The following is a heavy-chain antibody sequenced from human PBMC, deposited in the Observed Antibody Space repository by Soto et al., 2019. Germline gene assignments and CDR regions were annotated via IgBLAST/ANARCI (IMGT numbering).Heavy chain of an antibody. CDR3: ARDRATFDS. J-gene: IGHJ4*02. CDR2: ISGSGANT. CDR1: GFTFISYA. V-gene: IGHV3-23*01. Sequence: EVQLLQSGGGLVQPGGSLGLSCGASGFTFISYATSWVHHVPGKGLEWISSISGSGANTWYAGSVQGRFIISRDNSKCTVSLHMSSLRVEDTAIYSCARDRATFDSWGQGTLVTVSS. D-gene: IGHD1-26*01.